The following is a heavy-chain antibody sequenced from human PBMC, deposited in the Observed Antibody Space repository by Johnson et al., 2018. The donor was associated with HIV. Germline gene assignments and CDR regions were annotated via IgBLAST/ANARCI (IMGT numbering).Heavy chain of an antibody. CDR2: ISWNGGNI. Sequence: VQVVESGGGLVQPGRSLRVSCAASGFTFDDYAMHWVRQGPGKGLEWVSGISWNGGNIGYADSVKGRFTVSRDNAKNLLYLQLNSLRAGDTAFYYCARGGLGYQNIHDPFDIWGQGTMVTVSS. CDR3: ARGGLGYQNIHDPFDI. V-gene: IGHV3-9*01. J-gene: IGHJ3*02. CDR1: GFTFDDYA. D-gene: IGHD3-16*02.